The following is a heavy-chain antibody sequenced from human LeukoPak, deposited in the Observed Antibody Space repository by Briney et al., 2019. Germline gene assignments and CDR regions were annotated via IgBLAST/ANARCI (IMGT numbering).Heavy chain of an antibody. CDR1: GFTFSSYS. Sequence: GGSLRLSCAASGFTFSSYSMNWVRQAPGKGLEWVSSISSSSSYIYYADSVKGPFTISRDNAKNSLYLQMNSLRAEDTAVYYCARDLTGGYYDSSGYRPLDYWGQGTLVTVSS. D-gene: IGHD3-22*01. CDR3: ARDLTGGYYDSSGYRPLDY. V-gene: IGHV3-21*01. CDR2: ISSSSSYI. J-gene: IGHJ4*02.